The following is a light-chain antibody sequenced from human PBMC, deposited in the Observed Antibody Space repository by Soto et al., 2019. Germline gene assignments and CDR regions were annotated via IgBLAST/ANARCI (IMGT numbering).Light chain of an antibody. Sequence: EIALTQSPGTLSLSPGERATLSCRASQGVGNKYLAWYQQRHGQAPSLLIYAASSRATGVLDRFSGSGSGTDFTLTISRLEPEDFAVYYCQQYTNAHGITFGQGTRLEIK. CDR1: QGVGNKY. CDR3: QQYTNAHGIT. V-gene: IGKV3-20*01. J-gene: IGKJ5*01. CDR2: AAS.